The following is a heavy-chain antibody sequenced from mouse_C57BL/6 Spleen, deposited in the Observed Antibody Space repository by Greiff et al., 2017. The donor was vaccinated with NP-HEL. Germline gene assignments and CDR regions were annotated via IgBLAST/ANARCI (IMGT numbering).Heavy chain of an antibody. V-gene: IGHV5-12*01. D-gene: IGHD1-1*01. Sequence: EVMLVESGGGLVQPGGSLKLSCAASGFTFSDYYMYWVRQTPEKRLEWVAYISNGGGSTYYPDTVKGRFTISRDNAKNTLYLQMSRLKSEDTAMYYCARQGRLRSMDYWGQGTSVTVSS. J-gene: IGHJ4*01. CDR1: GFTFSDYY. CDR3: ARQGRLRSMDY. CDR2: ISNGGGST.